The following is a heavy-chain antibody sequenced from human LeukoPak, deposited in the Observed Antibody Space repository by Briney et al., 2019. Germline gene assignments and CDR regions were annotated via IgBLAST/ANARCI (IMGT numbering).Heavy chain of an antibody. Sequence: PSETLSLTCTVSGVSISSGGYYWSWIRQHPGKGLEWIGYIYYSGSTYYNPSLKSRVTISVDTSKNQFSLRLSSVTAADTAVYYCARDRKGCSGGSCYPYYFDYWGQGTLVTVSS. CDR2: IYYSGST. V-gene: IGHV4-31*03. J-gene: IGHJ4*02. D-gene: IGHD2-15*01. CDR1: GVSISSGGYY. CDR3: ARDRKGCSGGSCYPYYFDY.